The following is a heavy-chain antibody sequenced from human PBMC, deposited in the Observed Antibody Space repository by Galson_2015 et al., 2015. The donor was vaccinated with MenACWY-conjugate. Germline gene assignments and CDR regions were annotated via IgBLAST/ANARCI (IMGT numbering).Heavy chain of an antibody. CDR3: ARDLRRDSMVRGSIVPDAFDM. J-gene: IGHJ3*02. CDR2: INPSDGST. CDR1: GYTFTNYY. Sequence: SVKVSCKASGYTFTNYYIHWVRQAPGQGLEWMGIINPSDGSTNYAQKFQGRVTMTRETSTTTVYLELSSLRSEDTAVYYCARDLRRDSMVRGSIVPDAFDMWGQGTMVTVSS. V-gene: IGHV1-46*01. D-gene: IGHD3-10*01.